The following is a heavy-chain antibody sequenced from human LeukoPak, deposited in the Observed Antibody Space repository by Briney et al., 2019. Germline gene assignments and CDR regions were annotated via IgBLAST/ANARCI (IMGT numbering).Heavy chain of an antibody. D-gene: IGHD1-26*01. CDR3: AKDIYSRRGANAFDI. J-gene: IGHJ3*02. CDR1: GFTFDDYA. V-gene: IGHV3-9*01. Sequence: GGSLRLSCAASGFTFDDYAMHWVRQAPGKGLEWVSGISWNSGSIGYADSVKGRFTISRDNAKNSLYLQMNSLRAEDTALYYCAKDIYSRRGANAFDIWGQGTMVTVSS. CDR2: ISWNSGSI.